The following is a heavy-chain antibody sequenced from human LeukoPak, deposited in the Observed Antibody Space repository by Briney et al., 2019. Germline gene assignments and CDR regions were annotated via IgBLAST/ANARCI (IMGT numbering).Heavy chain of an antibody. V-gene: IGHV3-30*18. Sequence: GGSLRLSCAASGFTFSSYGMHWVRQAPGKGLEWVAVISYDGSNKYYADSVKGRFTISRDNSKNTLYLQMNSLRAEDTAVYYCAKDLQELPGAYYYYYYGMDVWGQGTTVTVSS. CDR2: ISYDGSNK. J-gene: IGHJ6*02. CDR1: GFTFSSYG. CDR3: AKDLQELPGAYYYYYYGMDV. D-gene: IGHD6-13*01.